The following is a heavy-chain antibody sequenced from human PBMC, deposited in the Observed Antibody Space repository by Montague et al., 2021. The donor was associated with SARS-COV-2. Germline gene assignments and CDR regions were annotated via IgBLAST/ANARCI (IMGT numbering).Heavy chain of an antibody. V-gene: IGHV2-70*09. CDR3: VRTVATTPLYYSYYRMDV. J-gene: IGHJ6*02. CDR2: ITLDDDK. CDR1: GFSLTTNGMC. Sequence: PALVKPTQTLTLTCTFSGFSLTTNGMCVSWVRQTPGKALEWLALITLDDDKFHSRSLKPRLTISKDISRNQVVLTVTNLDPSDTGTYYCVRTVATTPLYYSYYRMDVWGQGATVTVSS. D-gene: IGHD5-12*01.